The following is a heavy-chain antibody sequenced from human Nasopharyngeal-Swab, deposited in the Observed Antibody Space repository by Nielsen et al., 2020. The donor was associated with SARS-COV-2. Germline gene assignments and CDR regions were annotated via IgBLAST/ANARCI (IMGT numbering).Heavy chain of an antibody. J-gene: IGHJ4*02. D-gene: IGHD2-15*01. CDR1: GGSFNGYY. CDR2: INHSGST. Sequence: SETLSLTCAVYGGSFNGYYWSWIRQPPGKGLEWIGEINHSGSTNYNPSLKSRVTISVDTSKNKFSLKLSSVTAADTAVYYCARGRRDFVVALGAQFDYWGQGTLVTVSS. V-gene: IGHV4-34*01. CDR3: ARGRRDFVVALGAQFDY.